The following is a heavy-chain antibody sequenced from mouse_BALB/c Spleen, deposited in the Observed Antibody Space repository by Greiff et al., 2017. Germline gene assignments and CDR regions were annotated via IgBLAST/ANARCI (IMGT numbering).Heavy chain of an antibody. CDR3: ARWGYGSSYWYFDV. V-gene: IGHV14-3*02. CDR2: IDPANGNT. D-gene: IGHD1-1*01. CDR1: GFNIKDTY. Sequence: EVKLQQSGAELVKPGASVKLSCTASGFNIKDTYMHWVKQRPEQGLEWIGRIDPANGNTKYDPKFQGKATITADTSSNTAYLQLSSLTSEDTAVYYCARWGYGSSYWYFDVWGAGTTVTVSS. J-gene: IGHJ1*01.